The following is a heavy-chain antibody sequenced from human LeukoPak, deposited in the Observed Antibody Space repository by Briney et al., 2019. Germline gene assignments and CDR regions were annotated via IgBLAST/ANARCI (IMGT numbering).Heavy chain of an antibody. D-gene: IGHD2-2*01. J-gene: IGHJ5*02. CDR1: GYTFTTSG. V-gene: IGHV1-18*01. CDR2: ISGYNGDT. CDR3: ARDDDGTSFNWFDP. Sequence: ASGKVSCKASGYTFTTSGISWVRRAPGQGLEWRGWISGYNGDTKYAQKFQGRVTMTTDTSTSTAYMDLRSLRSDDTAVYYCARDDDGTSFNWFDPWGQGTLVTVSS.